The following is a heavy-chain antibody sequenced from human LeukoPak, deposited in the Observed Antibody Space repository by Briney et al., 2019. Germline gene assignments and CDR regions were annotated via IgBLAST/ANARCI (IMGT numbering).Heavy chain of an antibody. V-gene: IGHV3-48*04. CDR2: ISSSGSTI. J-gene: IGHJ4*02. Sequence: GGSLRLSCAASGFTFSSYWMSWVRQAPGKGLEWVSYISSSGSTIYYADSVKGRFTISRDNAKNSLYLQMNSLRAEDTAVYYCARAGAYGDYVFDYWGQGTLVTVSS. D-gene: IGHD4-17*01. CDR1: GFTFSSYW. CDR3: ARAGAYGDYVFDY.